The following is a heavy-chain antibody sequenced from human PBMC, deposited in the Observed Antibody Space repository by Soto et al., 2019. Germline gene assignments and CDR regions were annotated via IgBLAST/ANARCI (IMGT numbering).Heavy chain of an antibody. Sequence: SETLSLTCTVSGGSISSYYWSWIRQPPGKGLEWIGYIYYSGSTNYNPSLKSRVTISVDTSKNQFSLKLSSVTAADTAVYYCARMAGDIAAAGPYYYYYYMDVWGKGTTVTVSS. V-gene: IGHV4-59*08. J-gene: IGHJ6*03. D-gene: IGHD6-13*01. CDR1: GGSISSYY. CDR3: ARMAGDIAAAGPYYYYYYMDV. CDR2: IYYSGST.